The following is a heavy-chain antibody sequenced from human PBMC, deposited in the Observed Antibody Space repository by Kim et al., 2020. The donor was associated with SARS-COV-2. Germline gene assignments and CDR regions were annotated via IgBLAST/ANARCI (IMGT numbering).Heavy chain of an antibody. CDR2: IWYDGSNK. CDR3: ARDGLGYCSSTSCYEDYYYYGMDV. D-gene: IGHD2-2*01. J-gene: IGHJ6*02. Sequence: GGSLRLSCAASGFTFSSYGMHWVRQAPGKGLEWVAVIWYDGSNKYYADSVKGRFTISRDNSKNTLYLQMNSLRAEDTAVYYCARDGLGYCSSTSCYEDYYYYGMDVWGQGTTVTVSS. V-gene: IGHV3-33*01. CDR1: GFTFSSYG.